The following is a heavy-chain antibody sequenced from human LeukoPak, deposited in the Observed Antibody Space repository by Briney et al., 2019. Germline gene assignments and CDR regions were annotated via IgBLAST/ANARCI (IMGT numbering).Heavy chain of an antibody. Sequence: GGSLRLSCAASGFTFSSYGMHWVRQAPGKGLEWVAVIWYDGSNKYYADSVKGRFTISRDNSKNTLYLQMNSLRAEDTAVYYCARDQFTMVRVEAFDIWGQGTMVTVSS. J-gene: IGHJ3*02. CDR3: ARDQFTMVRVEAFDI. D-gene: IGHD3-10*01. CDR1: GFTFSSYG. V-gene: IGHV3-33*01. CDR2: IWYDGSNK.